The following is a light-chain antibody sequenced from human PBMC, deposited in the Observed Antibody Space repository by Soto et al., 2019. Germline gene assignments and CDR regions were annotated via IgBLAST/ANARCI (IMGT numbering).Light chain of an antibody. CDR2: GAS. CDR1: QTITTSQ. CDR3: QQYAGSPLT. J-gene: IGKJ1*01. V-gene: IGKV3-20*01. Sequence: EIVLTQSPGTLSLSPGERATLFCRASQTITTSQLAWYQQKPGQAPRVLIFGASNRATGIPDRFSGSGSGTDFTLTISRLEPEDFAMYYCQQYAGSPLTFGQGTTVEIK.